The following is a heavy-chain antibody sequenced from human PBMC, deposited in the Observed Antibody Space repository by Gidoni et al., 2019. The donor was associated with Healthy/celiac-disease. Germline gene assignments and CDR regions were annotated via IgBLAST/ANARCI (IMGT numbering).Heavy chain of an antibody. D-gene: IGHD3-10*01. CDR2: ISSSSSYI. V-gene: IGHV3-21*01. CDR1: GFTFSSYS. CDR3: ARALRGSFDY. J-gene: IGHJ4*02. Sequence: EVQLVESGGGLVKPGGSLRLSCSASGFTFSSYSMNWVRQAPGTGLEWVSSISSSSSYIYYADSVKGRFTISRDNAKNSLYLQMNSLRAEDTAVYYCARALRGSFDYWGQGTLVTVSS.